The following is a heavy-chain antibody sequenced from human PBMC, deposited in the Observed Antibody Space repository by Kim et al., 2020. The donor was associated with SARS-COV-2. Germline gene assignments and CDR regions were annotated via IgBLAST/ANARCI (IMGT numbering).Heavy chain of an antibody. Sequence: GGSLRLSCAASGFTFSSYAMHWVRQAPGKGLEWVAVISYDGSNKYYADSVKGRFTISRDNSKNTLYLQMNSLRAEDTAVYYCARAPWSTMIVVVWGQGTLVTVSS. CDR2: ISYDGSNK. V-gene: IGHV3-30*04. J-gene: IGHJ4*02. CDR3: ARAPWSTMIVVV. CDR1: GFTFSSYA. D-gene: IGHD3-22*01.